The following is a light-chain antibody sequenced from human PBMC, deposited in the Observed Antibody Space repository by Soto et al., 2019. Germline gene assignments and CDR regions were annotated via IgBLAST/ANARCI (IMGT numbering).Light chain of an antibody. CDR2: GNS. J-gene: IGLJ3*02. CDR3: QSYDSSLRGWV. CDR1: SSNIGAGYD. Sequence: QSVLTQPPSVSGAPGQRVTISCTGSSSNIGAGYDVHWYQQLPGTAPKLLIYGNSNRPSGVPYRFSGSKSGTSASLAITGLQAEEEADYYCQSYDSSLRGWVFGGGTKLTVL. V-gene: IGLV1-40*01.